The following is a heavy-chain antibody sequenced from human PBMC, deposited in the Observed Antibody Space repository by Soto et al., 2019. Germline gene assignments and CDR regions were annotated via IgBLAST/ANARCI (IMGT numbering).Heavy chain of an antibody. CDR2: ISASGGTI. J-gene: IGHJ4*02. D-gene: IGHD2-15*01. Sequence: GGSLRLSCAASGFTFSSYAMSWVRQAVGKGLEWVSSISASGGTIYYADSVKGRFTISRDNSKNTLYLQLNSLRAEDTAVYYCAKGRGSSKAIPYDYWGQGTLVTVSS. V-gene: IGHV3-23*01. CDR3: AKGRGSSKAIPYDY. CDR1: GFTFSSYA.